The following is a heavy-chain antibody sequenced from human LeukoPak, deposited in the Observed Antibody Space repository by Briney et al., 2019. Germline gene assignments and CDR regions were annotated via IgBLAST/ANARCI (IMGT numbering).Heavy chain of an antibody. V-gene: IGHV3-48*02. Sequence: GGSLRLSCAASGFTFSSHSMNWVRQAPGKGLEWVSYISSSSSTIYYADSVKGRFTISRDNAKSSLFLQMNSLRDVDTAVYYCASRFDYWGQGTLVTVSS. CDR2: ISSSSSTI. CDR3: ASRFDY. CDR1: GFTFSSHS. J-gene: IGHJ4*02.